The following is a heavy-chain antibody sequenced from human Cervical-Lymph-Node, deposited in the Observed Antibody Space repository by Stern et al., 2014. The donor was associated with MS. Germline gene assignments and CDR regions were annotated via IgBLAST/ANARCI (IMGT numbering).Heavy chain of an antibody. CDR1: GFKFSIYR. D-gene: IGHD1-14*01. CDR3: ARQTTAWASDV. J-gene: IGHJ4*02. V-gene: IGHV5-51*01. CDR2: ICPCDSES. Sequence: VQLVQSGAELIRPGESLKISCKGSGFKFSIYRIAWVRQMPGKGLEWIGIICPCDSESRYSPSFQAQVTMSADNSTSTAYLQWSSLNASDTAMYFCARQTTAWASDVWGQGTLVTVSS.